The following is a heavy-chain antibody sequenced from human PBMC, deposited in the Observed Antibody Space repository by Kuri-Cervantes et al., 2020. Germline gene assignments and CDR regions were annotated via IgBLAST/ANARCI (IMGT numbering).Heavy chain of an antibody. CDR2: ISYDGSNK. J-gene: IGHJ4*02. CDR1: GFTFSSYA. D-gene: IGHD3-22*01. V-gene: IGHV3-30-3*01. Sequence: GGSLRLSCAASGFTFSSYAMHWVRQAPGKGLEWVAVISYDGSNKYYADSVKGRFTISRDNSKNTLYLQMNSLRAEDTAVYYCARNTMIVVVDQGFDYWGQGTLVTVSS. CDR3: ARNTMIVVVDQGFDY.